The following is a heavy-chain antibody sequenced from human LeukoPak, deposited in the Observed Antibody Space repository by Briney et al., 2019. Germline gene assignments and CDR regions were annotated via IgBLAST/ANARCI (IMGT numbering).Heavy chain of an antibody. J-gene: IGHJ4*02. D-gene: IGHD1-26*01. CDR1: GFTFSTYA. V-gene: IGHV3-23*01. CDR2: ITGPGSAT. CDR3: ARETSGNYYFDS. Sequence: GGSLRLSCAASGFTFSTYAMAWVRQAPGKGLEWVAAITGPGSATHYAESVKGRFTISRDNSKDTLFLQMSSLRVEDTAVYYCARETSGNYYFDSWGQGTLVTVSS.